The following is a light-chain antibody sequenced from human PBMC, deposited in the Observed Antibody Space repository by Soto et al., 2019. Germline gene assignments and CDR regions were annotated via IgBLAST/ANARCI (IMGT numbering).Light chain of an antibody. V-gene: IGKV3-20*01. CDR1: QSVSSSY. CDR3: QQYGSSLYT. CDR2: GAS. J-gene: IGKJ2*01. Sequence: EIVLTQSPGTLSLSPGERATLSCRASQSVSSSYLAWYQQKPGQAPRLLIYGASSRATGIPDRFSGSGSGTDFTLTISRLEPEDFAVYYGQQYGSSLYTFGHGTKVEIK.